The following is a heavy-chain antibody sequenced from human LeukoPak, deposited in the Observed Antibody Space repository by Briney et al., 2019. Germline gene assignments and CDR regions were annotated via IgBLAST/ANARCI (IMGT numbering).Heavy chain of an antibody. CDR3: ARAPDYGGNWFDP. CDR2: MSFDGNT. V-gene: IGHV4-39*07. D-gene: IGHD4-23*01. J-gene: IGHJ5*02. Sequence: SETLSLTCSVSGGSISTSGYYWGWIRQSPGKGLEWIVSMSFDGNTFYNPSLKSRVTISLDTSKNQFSLKLSSVTAADTAVYYCARAPDYGGNWFDPWGQGTLVTVSS. CDR1: GGSISTSGYY.